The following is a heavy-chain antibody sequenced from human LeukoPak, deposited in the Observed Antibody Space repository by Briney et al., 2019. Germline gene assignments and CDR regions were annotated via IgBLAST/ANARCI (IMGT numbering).Heavy chain of an antibody. Sequence: ASVKVSCTASGYTFTDYYMHWVRQTPGQGLEWMGWIDPNSAGTLYSQKFQGRVSTTRDMSINTIYTELSSLRSDDTAVYYCAKEVGHNGRFDYWGQGTLVTVSP. V-gene: IGHV1-2*02. J-gene: IGHJ4*02. CDR1: GYTFTDYY. CDR2: IDPNSAGT. CDR3: AKEVGHNGRFDY. D-gene: IGHD1-1*01.